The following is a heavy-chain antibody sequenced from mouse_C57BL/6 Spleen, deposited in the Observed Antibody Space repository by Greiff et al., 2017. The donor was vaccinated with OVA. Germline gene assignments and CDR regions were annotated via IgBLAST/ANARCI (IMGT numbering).Heavy chain of an antibody. CDR2: INPSNGGT. Sequence: VQLQQPGTELVKPGASVKLSCKDSGYTFTSYWMHWVKQRTGQGLEWIGNINPSNGGTNYNEKFKSKATLTVDKSSSTAYMQLSSLTSEDSAVYYCAIYYDYVSYAMDYWGQGTSVTVSS. D-gene: IGHD2-4*01. CDR1: GYTFTSYW. J-gene: IGHJ4*01. V-gene: IGHV1-53*01. CDR3: AIYYDYVSYAMDY.